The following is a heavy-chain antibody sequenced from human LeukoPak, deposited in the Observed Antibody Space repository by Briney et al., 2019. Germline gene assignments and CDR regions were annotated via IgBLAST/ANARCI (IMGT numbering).Heavy chain of an antibody. Sequence: PSETLSLTCAVYGGSFSGYYWSWIRQPPGKGLEWIGEINHSGSTNYNPSLKSRVTISVDTSKNQFFLKLSSVTAADTAVYYCARHGPRQWLVRSRAEYFQHWGQGTLVTVSS. CDR2: INHSGST. V-gene: IGHV4-34*01. D-gene: IGHD6-19*01. CDR3: ARHGPRQWLVRSRAEYFQH. J-gene: IGHJ1*01. CDR1: GGSFSGYY.